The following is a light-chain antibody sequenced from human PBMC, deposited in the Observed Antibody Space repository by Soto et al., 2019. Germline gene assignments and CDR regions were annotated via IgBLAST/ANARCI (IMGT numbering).Light chain of an antibody. V-gene: IGKV3-11*01. CDR1: QTVSSS. Sequence: EIVLTQSPTTLALSPGARATLSCRASQTVSSSLAWYQQKTGQAPRILIYEASNRATGIPDRLSGSGSGTEFTLTISRLQSEDFAVYYCQQRSNWPITFGRGTRLEIK. CDR2: EAS. CDR3: QQRSNWPIT. J-gene: IGKJ5*01.